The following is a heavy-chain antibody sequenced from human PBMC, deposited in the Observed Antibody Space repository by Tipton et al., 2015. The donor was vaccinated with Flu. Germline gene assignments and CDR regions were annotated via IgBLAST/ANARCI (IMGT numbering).Heavy chain of an antibody. D-gene: IGHD3-10*01. CDR3: RMVRGVSFDY. CDR1: GFTVSSNY. V-gene: IGHV3-53*01. J-gene: IGHJ4*02. Sequence: SLRLSYAASGFTVSSNYMSWVRQAPGKGLEWVSVIYSGGSTYYADSVKGRFTISRDNSKNTLYLQMNSLRAEDTAVYYCRMVRGVSFDYWGQGTLVTVSS. CDR2: IYSGGST.